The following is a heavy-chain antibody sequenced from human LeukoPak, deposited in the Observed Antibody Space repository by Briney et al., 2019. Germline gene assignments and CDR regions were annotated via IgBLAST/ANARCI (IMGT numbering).Heavy chain of an antibody. J-gene: IGHJ4*02. Sequence: GGSLRLSCAASGFTFSSYGMHWVRQAPGKGLEWVAVISYDGSNKYYADSVKGRFTISRDNSKNTLYLQMNSLRAEDTAVYYCAKDRTKQRYYYDSSGYYYGRLDYWGQGTLVTVSS. CDR2: ISYDGSNK. CDR1: GFTFSSYG. V-gene: IGHV3-30*18. D-gene: IGHD3-22*01. CDR3: AKDRTKQRYYYDSSGYYYGRLDY.